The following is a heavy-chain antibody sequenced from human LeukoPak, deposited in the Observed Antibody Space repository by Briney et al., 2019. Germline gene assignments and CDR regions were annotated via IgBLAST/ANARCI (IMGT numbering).Heavy chain of an antibody. CDR1: GGSISSSNW. Sequence: SETLSLTCAVSGGSISSSNWWSWVRQSPGRGLEWIGEIYHSGSTNYNPSLKSRVTISVDKSKNQFSLKLTSVTAADTAVYYCASGSGSYYPFDYWGQGTLVTVSS. V-gene: IGHV4-4*02. D-gene: IGHD1-26*01. J-gene: IGHJ4*02. CDR3: ASGSGSYYPFDY. CDR2: IYHSGST.